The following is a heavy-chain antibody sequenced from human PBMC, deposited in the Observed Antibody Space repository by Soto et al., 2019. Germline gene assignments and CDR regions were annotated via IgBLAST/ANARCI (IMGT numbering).Heavy chain of an antibody. V-gene: IGHV1-69*01. J-gene: IGHJ4*02. Sequence: QVQLVQSGAEVKKPGSSVKVSCKASGGTFNKYAISWVRQAPGQGLEWMGGIIPILGTANYAQKFQGRVSITADESTSTAYMELSSLRSEDTAVYYCARLKHSSRWYGGADYWGQGTLVTVSS. CDR3: ARLKHSSRWYGGADY. CDR2: IIPILGTA. CDR1: GGTFNKYA. D-gene: IGHD6-13*01.